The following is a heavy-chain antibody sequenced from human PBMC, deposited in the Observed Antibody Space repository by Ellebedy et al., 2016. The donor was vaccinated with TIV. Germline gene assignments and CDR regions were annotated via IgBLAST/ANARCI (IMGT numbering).Heavy chain of an antibody. V-gene: IGHV3-48*04. J-gene: IGHJ5*02. CDR3: ARDHAGFGP. Sequence: GESLKISCAVSGFTFSSYSMNWVRQAPGKGLEWVSYISSRSSTIYYADSVKGRFTISRDNAKNSLYLQMNSLRAEDTAVYYCARDHAGFGPWGQGTLVTVSS. CDR2: ISSRSSTI. CDR1: GFTFSSYS.